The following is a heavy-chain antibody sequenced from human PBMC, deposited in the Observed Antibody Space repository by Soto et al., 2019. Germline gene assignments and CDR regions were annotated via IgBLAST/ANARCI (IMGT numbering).Heavy chain of an antibody. V-gene: IGHV3-23*01. CDR3: GKDPNGDYIGAFDI. D-gene: IGHD4-17*01. CDR2: IGSSGGTT. J-gene: IGHJ3*02. Sequence: GESLKISCAASGFIFRNYAMSWVRQAPGKGLEWVSGIGSSGGTTHLADSVKGRFTFSRDNSRNTLYLQMNSLRVEDTAVYYCGKDPNGDYIGAFDIWGQGTVVTVSS. CDR1: GFIFRNYA.